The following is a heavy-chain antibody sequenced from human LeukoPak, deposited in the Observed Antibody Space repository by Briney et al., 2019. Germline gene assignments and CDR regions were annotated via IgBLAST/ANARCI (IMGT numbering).Heavy chain of an antibody. CDR3: AADPDYDGNSRGGIHY. D-gene: IGHD4-23*01. V-gene: IGHV3-30*04. CDR1: GLTFSTHA. Sequence: GGSLRLSCGTSGLTFSTHAIHWVRQAPGKGLEWVALISYGGRNTYYADSVKGRFTVSGDNSRNTVYLQMDSLRTEDTAVYHCAADPDYDGNSRGGIHYWGQGTLVTVSS. CDR2: ISYGGRNT. J-gene: IGHJ4*02.